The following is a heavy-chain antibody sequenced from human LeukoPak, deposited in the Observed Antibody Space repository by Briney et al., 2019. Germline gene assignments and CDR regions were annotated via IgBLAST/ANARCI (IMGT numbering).Heavy chain of an antibody. Sequence: PSETLSLTCTVSGGSISSGRYYWSWIRQPAGKGLEWIGRIYTSGSTNHTPSLKSRVTISVDTSKNQFSLKLSSVTAADTALYYCARDRPVGATTYGMDVWGQGTTVTVSS. CDR1: GGSISSGRYY. CDR3: ARDRPVGATTYGMDV. V-gene: IGHV4-61*02. D-gene: IGHD1-26*01. J-gene: IGHJ6*02. CDR2: IYTSGST.